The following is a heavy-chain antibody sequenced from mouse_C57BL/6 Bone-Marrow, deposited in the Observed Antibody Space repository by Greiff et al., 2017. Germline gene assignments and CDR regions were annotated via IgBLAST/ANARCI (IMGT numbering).Heavy chain of an antibody. CDR2: IWTGGGT. CDR1: GFSLTSYA. V-gene: IGHV2-9-1*01. D-gene: IGHD1-1*01. CDR3: ARNGPLYYYGSSSFAY. J-gene: IGHJ3*01. Sequence: QVQLQQSGPGLVAPSQSLSITCTVSGFSLTSYAISWVRQPPGKGLEWLGVIWTGGGTNYNSALKSKLSISKDNSKSPVCLKMNSLQTDDTARYYCARNGPLYYYGSSSFAYWGQGTLVTVSA.